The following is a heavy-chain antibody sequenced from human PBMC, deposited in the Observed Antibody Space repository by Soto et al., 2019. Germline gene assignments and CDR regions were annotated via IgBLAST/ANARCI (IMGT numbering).Heavy chain of an antibody. J-gene: IGHJ4*02. CDR2: IYSGGST. D-gene: IGHD4-17*01. Sequence: EVQLVASGGGLVQPGGSLRLSCAASGFTVSSNYMSWVRQAPGKRLEWVSVIYSGGSTYYADSVKGRFTISRDNSKNTLYLQMNSLRAEDTAVYYCARQGDDYGDYLGYWGQGTLVTVSS. V-gene: IGHV3-66*04. CDR1: GFTVSSNY. CDR3: ARQGDDYGDYLGY.